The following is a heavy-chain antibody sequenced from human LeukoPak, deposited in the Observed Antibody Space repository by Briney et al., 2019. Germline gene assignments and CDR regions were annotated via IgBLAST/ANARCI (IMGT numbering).Heavy chain of an antibody. Sequence: SETLSLTCAVYGGSFSGYYWSWIRQPPGKGLEWIGEINHSGSTNYNPSLKSRVTISVDTSKNQFSLKLSSVTAADTDVYYWARGNHRRYLSTNFDSSGYYDYFDYGGQGSLVTVSS. D-gene: IGHD3-22*01. V-gene: IGHV4-34*01. CDR2: INHSGST. CDR3: ARGNHRRYLSTNFDSSGYYDYFDY. J-gene: IGHJ4*02. CDR1: GGSFSGYY.